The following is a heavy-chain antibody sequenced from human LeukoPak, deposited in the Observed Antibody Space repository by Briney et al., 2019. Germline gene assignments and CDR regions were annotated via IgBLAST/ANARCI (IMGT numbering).Heavy chain of an antibody. CDR2: IKQDGSEK. D-gene: IGHD3-10*01. Sequence: GGSLRLSCAASGFTFSSYWMSWVRQAPGKGLEWVANIKQDGSEKYYVDSVKGRFTISRDNAKNSLYLQMNSLRAEDTAVYYCARVVWSLLWFGCDYWGRGTLVTVSS. CDR3: ARVVWSLLWFGCDY. J-gene: IGHJ4*02. V-gene: IGHV3-7*01. CDR1: GFTFSSYW.